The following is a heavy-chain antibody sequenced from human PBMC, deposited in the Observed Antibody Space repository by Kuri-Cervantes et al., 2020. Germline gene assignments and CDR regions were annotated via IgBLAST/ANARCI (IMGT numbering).Heavy chain of an antibody. V-gene: IGHV4-31*03. CDR2: IYYSGST. CDR1: GGSISSGGYY. Sequence: SETLSLTCTVSGGSISSGGYYWSWIRQHPGKGLEWIGYIYYSGSTYYNPSLKSRVTISVDTSKNQFSLKLSSVTAADTAVYYCASRGVVTAAFDIWGQGTMVTVSS. J-gene: IGHJ3*02. CDR3: ASRGVVTAAFDI. D-gene: IGHD2-21*02.